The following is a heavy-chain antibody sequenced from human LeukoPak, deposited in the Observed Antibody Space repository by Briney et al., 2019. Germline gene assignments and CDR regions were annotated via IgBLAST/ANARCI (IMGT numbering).Heavy chain of an antibody. CDR3: AREVVDYYDSSGEFDY. J-gene: IGHJ4*02. CDR1: GGTFSSYA. V-gene: IGHV1-69*05. CDR2: IIPIFGTA. D-gene: IGHD3-22*01. Sequence: SVKVSCKASGGTFSSYAISWVRQAPGQGLEWMGRIIPIFGTANYAQKFQGRVTITTDESTSTAYMELSSLRSEDTAVCYCAREVVDYYDSSGEFDYWGQGTLVTVSS.